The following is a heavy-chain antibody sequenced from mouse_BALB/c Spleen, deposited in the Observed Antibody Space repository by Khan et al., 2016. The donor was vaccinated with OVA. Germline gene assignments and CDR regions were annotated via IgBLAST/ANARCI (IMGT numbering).Heavy chain of an antibody. V-gene: IGHV3-8*02. D-gene: IGHD2-14*01. J-gene: IGHJ3*01. CDR2: MIYTGYT. CDR3: SRSTYKYAFAY. CDR1: GDSITSGY. Sequence: EVKLLESGPSLVKPSQTLSLTCSVTGDSITSGYWSWIRKFPGNKLEYMGYMIYTGYTDYNPSLKSRLAIPRHTSKNQYYLQLNSVTTEDTATYYCSRSTYKYAFAYWGQGTLVTVSA.